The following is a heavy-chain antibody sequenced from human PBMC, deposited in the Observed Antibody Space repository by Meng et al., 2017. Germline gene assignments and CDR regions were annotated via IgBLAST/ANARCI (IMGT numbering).Heavy chain of an antibody. J-gene: IGHJ4*02. CDR2: IIPIFGTA. CDR3: ARVLRDGYNLGY. D-gene: IGHD5-24*01. V-gene: IGHV1-69*01. CDR1: GGTFSSYA. Sequence: QVQPVQSGAEVEKPGSSVKVSCKASGGTFSSYAISWVRQAPGQGLEWMGGIIPIFGTANYAQKFQGRVTITADESTSTAYMELSSLRSEDTAVYYCARVLRDGYNLGYWGQGTLVTVSS.